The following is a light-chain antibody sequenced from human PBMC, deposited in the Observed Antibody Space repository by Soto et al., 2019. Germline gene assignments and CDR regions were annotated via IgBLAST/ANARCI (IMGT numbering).Light chain of an antibody. J-gene: IGLJ3*02. CDR2: RNN. Sequence: QSVLTQPPSASGTPGQRVTISCSGSTSNIGSNFVYRYHQVPGTAPKLLIYRNNQRPSEVPDRFSASKSGTSASLAISGLRSDDEADYYCAAWDDSLNANWVFGGGTKRTVL. CDR3: AAWDDSLNANWV. CDR1: TSNIGSNF. V-gene: IGLV1-47*01.